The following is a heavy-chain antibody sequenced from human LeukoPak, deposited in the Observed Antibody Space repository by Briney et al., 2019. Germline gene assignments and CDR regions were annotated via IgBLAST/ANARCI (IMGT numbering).Heavy chain of an antibody. CDR3: SRDINWGSDAFDM. J-gene: IGHJ3*02. Sequence: SETLSLTCTVSGGSISGYYWSWVRQPPGKGLEWIGYIYDSGTTNYNPSLKSRVAISEDTSKNQFSLKLTSVTAADTAVYYCSRDINWGSDAFDMWGQGTMVTVSS. V-gene: IGHV4-59*01. D-gene: IGHD7-27*01. CDR2: IYDSGTT. CDR1: GGSISGYY.